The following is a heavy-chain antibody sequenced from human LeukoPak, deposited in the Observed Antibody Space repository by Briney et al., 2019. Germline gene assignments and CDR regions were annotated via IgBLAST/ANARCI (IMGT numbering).Heavy chain of an antibody. V-gene: IGHV4-39*07. Sequence: PSETLSLTCTVSGGSVSSSTYYWGWIRQPPGKELEWIGTIYYSGSTYYNPSLKSRVTISVDTSKNQFSLKVSSVTAADTAVYYCARGDCSGSICYSPMDVWGTGTTVTVSS. CDR1: GGSVSSSTYY. CDR3: ARGDCSGSICYSPMDV. J-gene: IGHJ6*03. D-gene: IGHD2-21*01. CDR2: IYYSGST.